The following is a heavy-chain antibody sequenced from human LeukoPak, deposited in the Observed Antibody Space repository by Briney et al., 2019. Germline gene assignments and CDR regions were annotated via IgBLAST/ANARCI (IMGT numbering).Heavy chain of an antibody. Sequence: GGSLRLSCTVSGFTFEDYGMNWVRRVPGKEPEWVSGLNWNGGGRRYADSVKGRFIISRDNAKGVLYLQLNDLRVEDTALYYCARDAVPSGRSWFDPWGQGTLVTVSS. CDR3: ARDAVPSGRSWFDP. CDR2: LNWNGGGR. V-gene: IGHV3-20*04. J-gene: IGHJ5*02. D-gene: IGHD4-17*01. CDR1: GFTFEDYG.